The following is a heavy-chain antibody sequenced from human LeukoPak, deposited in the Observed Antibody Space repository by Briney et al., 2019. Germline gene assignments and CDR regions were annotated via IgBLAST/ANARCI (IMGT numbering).Heavy chain of an antibody. CDR2: ISYDGSNK. V-gene: IGHV3-30*18. D-gene: IGHD3-22*01. Sequence: GGSLRLSCAASGFTFSSYGMHWVRQAPGKGLEWVAVISYDGSNKYYADSVKGRFTISRDNSKNTLYLQMNSLRAEDTAVYYCAKVAPSSGYSFDYWGQGTLVTVSS. CDR1: GFTFSSYG. CDR3: AKVAPSSGYSFDY. J-gene: IGHJ4*02.